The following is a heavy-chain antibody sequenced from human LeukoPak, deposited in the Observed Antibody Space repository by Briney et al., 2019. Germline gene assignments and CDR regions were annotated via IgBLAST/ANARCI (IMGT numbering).Heavy chain of an antibody. Sequence: SETLSLTCTVSGGSISSSSYYWGWIRQPPGKGLEWIGSIYYSGSTYYNPSLKSRVTISVVTSKNQFSLKLSSVTAADTAVYYCAGSGYYYFDYWGQGTLVTVSS. CDR2: IYYSGST. D-gene: IGHD3-3*01. CDR3: AGSGYYYFDY. V-gene: IGHV4-39*01. CDR1: GGSISSSSYY. J-gene: IGHJ4*02.